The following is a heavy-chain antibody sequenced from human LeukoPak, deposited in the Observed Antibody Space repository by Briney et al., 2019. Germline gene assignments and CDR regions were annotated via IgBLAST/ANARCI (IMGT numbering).Heavy chain of an antibody. CDR1: GFTFSSYA. CDR3: AKAGGSGWYEGYYFDY. V-gene: IGHV3-23*01. Sequence: GGSLRLSCAASGFTFSSYAMSWVRQAPGKGLEWVSTISGSGGNTYYADSVKGRFTISRDNSKNTLYLQMNSLRAEDTAVCYCAKAGGSGWYEGYYFDYWGQGTVVTVSS. CDR2: ISGSGGNT. D-gene: IGHD6-19*01. J-gene: IGHJ4*02.